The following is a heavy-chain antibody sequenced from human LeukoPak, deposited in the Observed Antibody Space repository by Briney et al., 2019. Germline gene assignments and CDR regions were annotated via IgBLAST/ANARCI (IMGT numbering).Heavy chain of an antibody. CDR3: ASTTYSSSWYKSPTHAFDI. V-gene: IGHV1-69*05. J-gene: IGHJ3*02. CDR1: GGTFSSYA. D-gene: IGHD6-13*01. Sequence: SVKVSCKASGGTFSSYAISWVRQAPGQGLEWMGGIIPIFGTANYAQKYQGRVTITTDESTSTAYMELSSLRSEDTAVYYCASTTYSSSWYKSPTHAFDIWGQGTMVTVSS. CDR2: IIPIFGTA.